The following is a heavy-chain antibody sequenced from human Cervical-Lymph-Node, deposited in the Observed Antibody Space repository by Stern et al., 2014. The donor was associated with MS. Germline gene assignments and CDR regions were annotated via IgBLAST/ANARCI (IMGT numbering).Heavy chain of an antibody. J-gene: IGHJ2*01. CDR1: DGSISTYY. V-gene: IGHV4-59*01. D-gene: IGHD4-17*01. Sequence: QVQLQESGPGLVKPSETLSLTCSVSDGSISTYYWTWIRQPPGKGLEWIGYFYQRGTAIYNPSLQSRVTISADTSKNQLSLQLTTVTSADTAVYYCARFVVEMTKVPFRYFDLWGRGTLVTVSS. CDR2: FYQRGTA. CDR3: ARFVVEMTKVPFRYFDL.